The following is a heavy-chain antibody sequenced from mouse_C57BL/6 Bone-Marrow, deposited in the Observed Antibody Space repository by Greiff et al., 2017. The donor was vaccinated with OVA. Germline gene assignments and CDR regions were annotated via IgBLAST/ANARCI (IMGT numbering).Heavy chain of an antibody. CDR1: GFTFSDAW. V-gene: IGHV6-6*01. J-gene: IGHJ3*01. Sequence: EVKLVESGGGLVQPGGSMKLSCAASGFTFSDAWMDWVRQSPEKGLEWVAEIRNKANNHATYYAESVKGRFTISRDDSKSSVYLQLNCLRAEDTGIYFARPGLKDYDGPGWGPGTLVTVSA. CDR3: RPGLKDYDGPG. D-gene: IGHD2-4*01. CDR2: IRNKANNHAT.